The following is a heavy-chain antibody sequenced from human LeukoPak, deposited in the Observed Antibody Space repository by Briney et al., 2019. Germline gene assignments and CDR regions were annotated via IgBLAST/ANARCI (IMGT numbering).Heavy chain of an antibody. CDR3: ARLRCRGGSCYSVWDF. J-gene: IGHJ4*02. Sequence: GESLKISCKGSGYSFTTYWISWVRQMPGKGLEWMGMIDPSDSYTNYSPSFQGHVTISADKSINTAYPQWSSLKASDTAIYYCARLRCRGGSCYSVWDFWGQGTLVTVSS. CDR1: GYSFTTYW. CDR2: IDPSDSYT. D-gene: IGHD2-15*01. V-gene: IGHV5-10-1*01.